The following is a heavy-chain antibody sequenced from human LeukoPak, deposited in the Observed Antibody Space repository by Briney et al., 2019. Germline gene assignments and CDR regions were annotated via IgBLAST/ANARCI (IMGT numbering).Heavy chain of an antibody. D-gene: IGHD6-19*01. V-gene: IGHV3-20*04. CDR2: INWNGGST. J-gene: IGHJ4*02. CDR3: AGGDRNGWYFDY. CDR1: GFTLDDYG. Sequence: GGSLRLSCAASGFTLDDYGMSGVRQVPGKGLEWVSGINWNGGSTGYADSVKGRFTISRDDAKNSLYLQMNSLRAEDTALHYCAGGDRNGWYFDYWGQGTLVTVSS.